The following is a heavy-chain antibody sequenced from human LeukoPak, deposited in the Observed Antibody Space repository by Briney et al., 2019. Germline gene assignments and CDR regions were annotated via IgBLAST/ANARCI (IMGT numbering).Heavy chain of an antibody. J-gene: IGHJ6*03. Sequence: ASVKVSCKASGGTFSSYAISWVRQAPGQGLEWMGGIIPIFGTANYAQKFQGRVTITTDESTSTAYMELSSLRSEDTAVYYCARKKYYGSRKGYYYYYMDVWGKGTTVTVSS. D-gene: IGHD3-10*01. CDR2: IIPIFGTA. V-gene: IGHV1-69*05. CDR3: ARKKYYGSRKGYYYYYMDV. CDR1: GGTFSSYA.